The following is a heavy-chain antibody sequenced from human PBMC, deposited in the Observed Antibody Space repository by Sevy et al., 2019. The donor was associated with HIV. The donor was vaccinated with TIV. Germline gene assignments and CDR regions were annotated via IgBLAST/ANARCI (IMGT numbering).Heavy chain of an antibody. CDR1: GFTFSDHF. Sequence: GGSLRLSCAASGFTFSDHFMDWVRQAPGKGLEWVGRATNRAYNYAKHYAASVRDRFTILRDDSKNSMFLEVNSLKTEDTAVYYWARVVVGNYGGYDWWGQGTLVTVSS. CDR2: ATNRAYNYAK. CDR3: ARVVVGNYGGYDW. J-gene: IGHJ4*02. D-gene: IGHD3-16*01. V-gene: IGHV3-72*01.